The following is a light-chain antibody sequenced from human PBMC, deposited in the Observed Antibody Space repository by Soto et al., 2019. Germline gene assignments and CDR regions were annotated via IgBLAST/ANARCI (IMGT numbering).Light chain of an antibody. CDR2: GVS. CDR3: QQYDTSPRT. Sequence: EVVMTQSPSTLSVSPGERATLSCRASQSVTTNMAWYQQKPGQAPRLLIFGVSNRATGIPDRFSGSGSGTDFTLTISRLEPEDFAVYYCQQYDTSPRTFGQGTKVDIK. J-gene: IGKJ1*01. V-gene: IGKV3D-15*01. CDR1: QSVTTN.